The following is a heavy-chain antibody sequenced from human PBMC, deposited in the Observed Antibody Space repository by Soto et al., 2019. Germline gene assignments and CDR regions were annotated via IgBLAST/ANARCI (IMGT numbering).Heavy chain of an antibody. CDR3: ARDYYDSSGYAYFDY. J-gene: IGHJ4*02. CDR1: GFTFSSYG. V-gene: IGHV3-33*01. Sequence: GGSLRLSCAASGFTFSSYGMHWVRQAPGKGLEWVAVIWYDGSNKYYADSVKGRFTISRDNSKNTRYLQMNSLRAEDTAVYYCARDYYDSSGYAYFDYWGQGTLVTVSS. CDR2: IWYDGSNK. D-gene: IGHD3-22*01.